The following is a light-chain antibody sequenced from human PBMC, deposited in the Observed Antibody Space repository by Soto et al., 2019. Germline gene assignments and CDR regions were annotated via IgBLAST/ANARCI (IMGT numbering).Light chain of an antibody. CDR1: QSVTLW. CDR3: QQVNSYPYT. CDR2: KAS. J-gene: IGKJ2*01. Sequence: DIQMSQSPSILSASVGDRVTIACLSSQSVTLWLTWYQQKPGKAPKLLLYKASTLESGVPSRFSGNGSETDFTLTISSLQPDDTVTYYCQQVNSYPYTFGRGTKLEIK. V-gene: IGKV1-5*03.